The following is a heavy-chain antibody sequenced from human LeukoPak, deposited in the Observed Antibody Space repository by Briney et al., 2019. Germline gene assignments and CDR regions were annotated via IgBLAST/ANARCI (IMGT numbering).Heavy chain of an antibody. D-gene: IGHD5-12*01. Sequence: PSETLSLTCTVSGGSISTYYWTWIRQPPGKGLEWIGYIYYTGSTNYNPSLKSRVTISVDTSKNQFSLKLSSVTAADTAVYYCARVYGSGYDFRGAFDIWGQGTMVTVSS. CDR1: GGSISTYY. CDR3: ARVYGSGYDFRGAFDI. CDR2: IYYTGST. V-gene: IGHV4-59*01. J-gene: IGHJ3*02.